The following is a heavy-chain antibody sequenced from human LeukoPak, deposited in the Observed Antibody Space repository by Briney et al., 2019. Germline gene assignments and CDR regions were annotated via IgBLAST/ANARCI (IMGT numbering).Heavy chain of an antibody. V-gene: IGHV4-59*12. Sequence: PSETLSLTCTVSGGSISSYYWSWIRQPPGKGLEWIGYIYYSGSTNYNPSLKSRVTISVDTSKNQFSLKLSSVTAADTAVYYCARGDYHQERNWFDPWGQGTLVTVSS. CDR2: IYYSGST. CDR1: GGSISSYY. CDR3: ARGDYHQERNWFDP. D-gene: IGHD3-16*01. J-gene: IGHJ5*02.